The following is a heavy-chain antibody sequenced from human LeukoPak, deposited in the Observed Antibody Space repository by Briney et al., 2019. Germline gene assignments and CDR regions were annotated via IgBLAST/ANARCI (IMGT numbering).Heavy chain of an antibody. D-gene: IGHD3-3*01. CDR2: INHSGST. J-gene: IGHJ5*02. Sequence: SETLSLTCAVYGGSFSGYYWSWIRQPPGKGLEWIGEINHSGSTNYNPSLKSRVTISVDTSKNQFSLKLSSVTAADTAVYYCASLTVPTIFGLVHDLWFDPWGQGTLVTVSS. CDR3: ASLTVPTIFGLVHDLWFDP. CDR1: GGSFSGYY. V-gene: IGHV4-34*01.